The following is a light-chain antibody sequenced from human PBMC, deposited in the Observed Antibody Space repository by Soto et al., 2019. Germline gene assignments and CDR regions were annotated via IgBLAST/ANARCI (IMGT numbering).Light chain of an antibody. V-gene: IGLV2-23*03. CDR3: CSYAYSSTFWV. Sequence: HSALTQPASVSGSPGQSITISCTGTSSDVGSYNLVSWYQQHPGKAPKLMIYEGSKRPSGVSNRFSGSKSGNTASLTISGLQAEDEADYYCCSYAYSSTFWVFGGGTMLTVL. J-gene: IGLJ3*02. CDR2: EGS. CDR1: SSDVGSYNL.